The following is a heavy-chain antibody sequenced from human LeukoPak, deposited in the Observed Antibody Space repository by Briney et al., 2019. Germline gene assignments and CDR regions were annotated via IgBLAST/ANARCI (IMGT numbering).Heavy chain of an antibody. CDR1: GGSFSGYY. CDR2: INHGGST. J-gene: IGHJ4*02. CDR3: AREGVYYDILAAYYRPYYSDF. V-gene: IGHV4-34*01. Sequence: SETLSLTCAVYGGSFSGYYWSWIRQPPGKGLEWIGEINHGGSTNYNPSLKSRLTISVDTSKNQFSLKLSSVTAADTAVYYCAREGVYYDILAAYYRPYYSDFWGQGTLVTVYS. D-gene: IGHD3-9*01.